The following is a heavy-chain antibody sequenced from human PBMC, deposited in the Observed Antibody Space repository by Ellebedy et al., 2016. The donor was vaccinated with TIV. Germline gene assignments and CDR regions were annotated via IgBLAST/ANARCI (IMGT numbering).Heavy chain of an antibody. J-gene: IGHJ4*02. CDR3: ARHGDSKFETVPEIDY. CDR2: INHSGST. D-gene: IGHD3-22*01. V-gene: IGHV4-34*01. Sequence: SETLSLXXAVYGGSFSGYYWSWIRQPPGKGLEWIGEINHSGSTNYNPSLKSRVTISVDTSKNQFSLKLSSVTAADTAVYYCARHGDSKFETVPEIDYWGQGTLVTVSS. CDR1: GGSFSGYY.